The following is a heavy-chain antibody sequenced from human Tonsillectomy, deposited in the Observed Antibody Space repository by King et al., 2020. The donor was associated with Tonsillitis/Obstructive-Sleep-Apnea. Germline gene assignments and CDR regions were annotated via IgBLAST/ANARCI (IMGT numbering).Heavy chain of an antibody. CDR3: ARVMLSGYDYRYYYYGMDV. D-gene: IGHD5-12*01. Sequence: VQLVESGGGVVQPGRSLRLSCAASGFSFSSYAMHWVRQAPGKGLEWVAVISYDGSNKYHADSVKGRFTISRDNSKNTLYLQMNSLRAEDTAVYYCARVMLSGYDYRYYYYGMDVWGQGTTVTVSS. J-gene: IGHJ6*02. CDR2: ISYDGSNK. CDR1: GFSFSSYA. V-gene: IGHV3-30*04.